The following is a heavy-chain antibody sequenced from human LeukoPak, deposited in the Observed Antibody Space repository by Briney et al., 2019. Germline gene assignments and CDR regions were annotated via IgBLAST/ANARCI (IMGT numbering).Heavy chain of an antibody. CDR2: ITSSGSTI. CDR1: GGSISSYY. J-gene: IGHJ4*02. D-gene: IGHD1-26*01. Sequence: LSLACTVSGGSISSYYWSWIRQAPGKGLEWVSYITSSGSTISYADSVKGRFTISRDNAKNSLYLQMNSLRAEDTAVYYCARVETGSSHWGQGTLVTVSS. V-gene: IGHV3-11*01. CDR3: ARVETGSSH.